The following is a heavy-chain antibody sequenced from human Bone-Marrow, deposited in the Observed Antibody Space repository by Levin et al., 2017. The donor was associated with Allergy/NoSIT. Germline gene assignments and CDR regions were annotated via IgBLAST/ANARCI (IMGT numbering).Heavy chain of an antibody. V-gene: IGHV3-48*03. J-gene: IGHJ4*02. CDR2: ISSSGSRI. CDR3: VGGSRNAKDY. Sequence: GGSLRLSCAATGFNFSAYEMNWVRQAPGKGLEWLAYISSSGSRIYYADSVKGRFTISRDNAKNLLFLQMNRLRVEDTTLYYCVGGSRNAKDYWGQGTLVTVSS. CDR1: GFNFSAYE. D-gene: IGHD3-10*01.